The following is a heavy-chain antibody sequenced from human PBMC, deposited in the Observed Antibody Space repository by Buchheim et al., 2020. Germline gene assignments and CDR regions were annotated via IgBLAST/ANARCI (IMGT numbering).Heavy chain of an antibody. D-gene: IGHD3-22*01. CDR2: ISYSGST. V-gene: IGHV4-30-4*01. CDR3: ARENYYDSLDY. Sequence: QVQLQESGPGLVKPSQTLSLTCSVSGVSISRDNYFWSWIRQPPGKGLEWIGYISYSGSTHYNPSLKSRVTISVDTSKNQFSLKLSSVTAADTAMNYCARENYYDSLDYWGQGTL. CDR1: GVSISRDNYF. J-gene: IGHJ4*02.